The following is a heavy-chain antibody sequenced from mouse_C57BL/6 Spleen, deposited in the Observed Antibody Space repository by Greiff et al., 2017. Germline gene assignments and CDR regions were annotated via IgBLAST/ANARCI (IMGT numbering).Heavy chain of an antibody. D-gene: IGHD2-1*01. Sequence: VQLQQSGAELARPGASVKLSCKASGYTFTSYGISWVKQRTGQGLEWIGEIYPRSGNTYYNEKFKGKATLTADKSSSTAYMELRSLTSEDSAVYFCAGYYGNYDAMDYWGQGTSVTVSS. J-gene: IGHJ4*01. CDR2: IYPRSGNT. CDR3: AGYYGNYDAMDY. CDR1: GYTFTSYG. V-gene: IGHV1-81*01.